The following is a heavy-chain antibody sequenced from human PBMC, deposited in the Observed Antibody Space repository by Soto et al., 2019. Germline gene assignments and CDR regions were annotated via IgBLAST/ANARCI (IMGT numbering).Heavy chain of an antibody. J-gene: IGHJ5*02. CDR1: GGSISSGGYS. CDR2: IYHSGST. D-gene: IGHD2-2*01. CDR3: ARAIVVVPAAPDLNWFDP. V-gene: IGHV4-30-2*01. Sequence: SETLSLTYAVSGGSISSGGYSWSWIRQPPGKGLEWIGYIYHSGSTYYNPSLKSRVTISVDRSKNQFSLKLSSVTAADTAVYYCARAIVVVPAAPDLNWFDPWGQGTLVTVSS.